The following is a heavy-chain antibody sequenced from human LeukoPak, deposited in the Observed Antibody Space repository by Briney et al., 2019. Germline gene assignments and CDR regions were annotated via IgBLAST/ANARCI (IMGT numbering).Heavy chain of an antibody. CDR2: ISSSSSYI. J-gene: IGHJ4*02. CDR1: GFTFSSYS. Sequence: PGGSLRLSCAASGFTFSSYSMNWVRQAPGKGLEWVSSISSSSSYIYYADSVKGRFTTSRDNAKNSLYLQMNSLRAEDTAVYYCARGAWSSMAAPLDYWGQGTLVTVSS. D-gene: IGHD6-6*01. V-gene: IGHV3-21*01. CDR3: ARGAWSSMAAPLDY.